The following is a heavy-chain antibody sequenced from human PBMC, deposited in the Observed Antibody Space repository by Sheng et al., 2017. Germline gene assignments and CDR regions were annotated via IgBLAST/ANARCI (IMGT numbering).Heavy chain of an antibody. CDR2: ISSSGSSL. CDR1: GFTFSSYE. J-gene: IGHJ4*02. V-gene: IGHV3-48*03. Sequence: PGGSLRLSCAASGFTFSSYEMNWVRQAPGKGLEWLSYISSSGSSLYYAASVKGRFTISRDNAKNSLYLQMNSLRAEDTAFYYCAREGRYGDLDYWGQGTLVTVSS. D-gene: IGHD4-17*01. CDR3: AREGRYGDLDY.